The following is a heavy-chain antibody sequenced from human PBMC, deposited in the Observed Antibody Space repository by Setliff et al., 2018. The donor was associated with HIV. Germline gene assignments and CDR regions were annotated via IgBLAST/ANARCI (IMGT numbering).Heavy chain of an antibody. J-gene: IGHJ4*02. CDR3: ARQLSNSLES. CDR1: GYTFTDFY. V-gene: IGHV1-2*06. CDR2: ISPNSDVT. Sequence: ASVKVSCKASGYTFTDFYIHWVRQAPGQGLEWMGRISPNSDVTNYAQKFQGRVTMTRDTSIRTAYMEVSGLRSDDTAVYYCARQLSNSLESWGQGTPVTVSS. D-gene: IGHD1-1*01.